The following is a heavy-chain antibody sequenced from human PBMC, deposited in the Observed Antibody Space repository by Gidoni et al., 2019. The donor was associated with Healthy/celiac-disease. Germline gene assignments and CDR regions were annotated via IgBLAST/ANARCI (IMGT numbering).Heavy chain of an antibody. V-gene: IGHV4-39*01. CDR2: IYYSGST. CDR3: ARLEGSGWRAGNNWFDP. D-gene: IGHD6-19*01. Sequence: WIGCIYYSGSTYYNPSLKSRITISVDTSKNQLSLKLSSVTAADTAVYYCARLEGSGWRAGNNWFDPWGQGTLVTVSS. J-gene: IGHJ5*02.